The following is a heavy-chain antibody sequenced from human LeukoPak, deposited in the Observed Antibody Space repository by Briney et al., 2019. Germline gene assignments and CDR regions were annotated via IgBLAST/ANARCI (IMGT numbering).Heavy chain of an antibody. CDR2: ISGSGGST. J-gene: IGHJ5*02. Sequence: PGGSLRLSCAASGFTFSSYGMSWVRQAPGKGLEWVSAISGSGGSTYYADSVKGRFTISRDNAKNTLYLQMNSLRAEDTAVYYCARGLRYYDFWSGPNGGFDPWGQGTLVTVSS. CDR1: GFTFSSYG. D-gene: IGHD3-3*01. CDR3: ARGLRYYDFWSGPNGGFDP. V-gene: IGHV3-23*01.